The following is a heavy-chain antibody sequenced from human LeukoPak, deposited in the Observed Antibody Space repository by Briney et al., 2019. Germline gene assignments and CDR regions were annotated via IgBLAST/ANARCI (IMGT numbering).Heavy chain of an antibody. CDR2: IYPGDSNT. Sequence: GESLQISCKGSGYSFNIYWIAWVRQMPGKGLEWMGIIYPGDSNTRYSPSFQGQVTISADKSINTAYVQWSSLKASDTAMYYCARRVVNNRNWYFNLWGRGTLVTVSS. D-gene: IGHD4-23*01. V-gene: IGHV5-51*01. CDR3: ARRVVNNRNWYFNL. CDR1: GYSFNIYW. J-gene: IGHJ2*01.